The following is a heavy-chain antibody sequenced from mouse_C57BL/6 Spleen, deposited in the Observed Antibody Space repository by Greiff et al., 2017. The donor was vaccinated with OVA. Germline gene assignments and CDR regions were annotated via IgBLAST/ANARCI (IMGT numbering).Heavy chain of an antibody. CDR1: GYTFTDYY. J-gene: IGHJ3*01. V-gene: IGHV1-19*01. CDR3: ARGNTMVRGFAY. CDR2: INPYNGGT. D-gene: IGHD2-2*01. Sequence: EVKLQQSGPVLVKPGASVKMSCKASGYTFTDYYMNWVKQSHGKSLEWIGVINPYNGGTSYNQKFKGKATLTVDKSSSTAYMELNSLTSEDSAVYYCARGNTMVRGFAYWGQGTLVTVSA.